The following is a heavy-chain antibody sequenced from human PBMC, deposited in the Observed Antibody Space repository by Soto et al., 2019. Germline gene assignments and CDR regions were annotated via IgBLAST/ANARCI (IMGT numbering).Heavy chain of an antibody. CDR2: IFASGDNT. CDR1: GVRFSDYA. V-gene: IGHV3-23*01. J-gene: IGHJ3*02. Sequence: EVHVLESGGGLVQPGGSLRLSCAASGVRFSDYAMTWVRQVPGRGLEWVSAIFASGDNTQYADSVKGRFTISRENSRDTLYLQMNSLRVEDTAVYYCARDPNGDYVGAFDIWGQGTIVTVSS. CDR3: ARDPNGDYVGAFDI. D-gene: IGHD4-17*01.